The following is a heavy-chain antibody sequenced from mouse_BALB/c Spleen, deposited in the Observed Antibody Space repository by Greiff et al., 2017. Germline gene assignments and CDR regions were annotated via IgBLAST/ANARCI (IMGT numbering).Heavy chain of an antibody. V-gene: IGHV1-18*01. CDR1: GYTFTDYN. CDR2: INPNNGGT. Sequence: VQLQQSGPELVKPGASVKIPCKASGYTFTDYNMDWVKQSHGKSLEWIGDINPNNGGTIYNQKFKGKATLTVDKSSSTAYMELRSLTSEDTAVYYCARATTVVASYYHAMDYWGQGTSVTVSS. J-gene: IGHJ4*01. D-gene: IGHD1-1*01. CDR3: ARATTVVASYYHAMDY.